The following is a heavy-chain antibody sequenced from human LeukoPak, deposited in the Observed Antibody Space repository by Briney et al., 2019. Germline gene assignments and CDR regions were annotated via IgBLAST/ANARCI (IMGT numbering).Heavy chain of an antibody. D-gene: IGHD6-19*01. CDR2: INPYTGGT. J-gene: IGHJ4*02. CDR3: ARDIGVVGSSGWQHFDY. CDR1: GYTFTSYY. Sequence: ASVKVSCKASGYTFTSYYMHWVRQAPGQGLEWMGWINPYTGGTNYAQKLQGRVTMTTDTSTSTAYMELRSLRSDDTAVYCCARDIGVVGSSGWQHFDYWGQGTLVTVSS. V-gene: IGHV1-18*04.